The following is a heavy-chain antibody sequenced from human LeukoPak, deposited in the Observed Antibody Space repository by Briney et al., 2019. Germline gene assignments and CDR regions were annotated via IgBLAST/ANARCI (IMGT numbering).Heavy chain of an antibody. D-gene: IGHD2-2*01. CDR3: AQGGAYAGGFYYFDF. J-gene: IGHJ4*02. Sequence: GGALRLSCTASGFTFGDYAMHWVRQAPGKGLEWVSGITWNSGSIGYADSVKGRFTISRDNAKNSLYLQMNSLRADDRALYYCAQGGAYAGGFYYFDFWGQGTLVTVSS. V-gene: IGHV3-9*01. CDR1: GFTFGDYA. CDR2: ITWNSGSI.